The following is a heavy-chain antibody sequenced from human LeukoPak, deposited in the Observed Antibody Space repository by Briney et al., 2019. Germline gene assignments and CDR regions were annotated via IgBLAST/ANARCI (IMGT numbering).Heavy chain of an antibody. Sequence: SGGSLRLSCAASGFTFSSYEMNWVRQAPGKGLEWVSYISSSGSTIYYADSVKGRFTISRDNAKNSLYLQMNSLRAEDTAVYYCARDRKRGLRYFDWLPHGNDAFDIWGQGTMVTVSS. CDR1: GFTFSSYE. J-gene: IGHJ3*02. CDR2: ISSSGSTI. CDR3: ARDRKRGLRYFDWLPHGNDAFDI. V-gene: IGHV3-48*03. D-gene: IGHD3-9*01.